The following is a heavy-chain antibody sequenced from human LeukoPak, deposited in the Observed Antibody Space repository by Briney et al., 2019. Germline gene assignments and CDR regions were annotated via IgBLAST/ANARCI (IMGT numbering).Heavy chain of an antibody. Sequence: PSDTLSLTCTVSGGPVSSTTYFWSWIRQPPGKVLEWIASINYSGSTYYNPSLKSRVTISVDTSENQFSLKLSSVTAADTAVYCCARETPLRWYFDLWGRGTLVTVSS. CDR1: GGPVSSTTYF. CDR2: INYSGST. J-gene: IGHJ2*01. CDR3: ARETPLRWYFDL. V-gene: IGHV4-39*07.